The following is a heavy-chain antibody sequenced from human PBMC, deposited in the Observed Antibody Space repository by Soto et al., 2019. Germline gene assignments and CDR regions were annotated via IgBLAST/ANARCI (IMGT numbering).Heavy chain of an antibody. J-gene: IGHJ3*02. CDR3: ARDRDAAFDI. CDR2: IYYSGST. V-gene: IGHV4-59*01. Sequence: SETLSLACTVSGGSIRSYYWSWIRQPPGKGLEWIGYIYYSGSTNYNPSLKSRVTISVDTSKNQFSLKLSSVTAADTAVYYCARDRDAAFDIWGQGTMVTVSS. CDR1: GGSIRSYY.